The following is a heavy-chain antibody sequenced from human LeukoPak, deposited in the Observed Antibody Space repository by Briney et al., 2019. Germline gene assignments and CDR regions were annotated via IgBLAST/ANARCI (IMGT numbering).Heavy chain of an antibody. V-gene: IGHV1-69*05. J-gene: IGHJ4*02. Sequence: SVKVSCKASGGTFSSYSVSWVRQAPGQGLEWMGRIIPIFGTANYAQKFQGRVTITTDESTSTAYMELSSLRSEDTAVYYCASKHLRGYSYDPAEVYFDYRGQGTLVTVSS. D-gene: IGHD5-18*01. CDR3: ASKHLRGYSYDPAEVYFDY. CDR2: IIPIFGTA. CDR1: GGTFSSYS.